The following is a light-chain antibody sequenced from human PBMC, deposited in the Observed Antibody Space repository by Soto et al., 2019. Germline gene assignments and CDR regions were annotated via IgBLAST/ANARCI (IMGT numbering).Light chain of an antibody. J-gene: IGKJ1*01. V-gene: IGKV1-39*01. Sequence: DIQMTQSPSSLSASVGERVTITCRASQNIGNFLSWFQQRPGEAPRPLIYAASSLQSGVPSRFIGRGSGTDFTLTISGLQPEDFASYYCHQSYTAPWTFGPGTRVDIK. CDR1: QNIGNF. CDR2: AAS. CDR3: HQSYTAPWT.